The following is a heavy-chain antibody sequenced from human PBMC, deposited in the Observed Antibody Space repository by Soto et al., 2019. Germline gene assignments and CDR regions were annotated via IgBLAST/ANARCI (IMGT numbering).Heavy chain of an antibody. Sequence: QGQLVQSGGEVKKSGASVKVSCKASGYTFSRYGISWVRQAPGQGLEWMGWISGYNGDTNYAQKFQGRFTMTIDTSTTTAYMELRSLTSDDTALYYCAKNGQPPYYYYGLDVWGQGTTVTVSS. CDR3: AKNGQPPYYYYGLDV. CDR2: ISGYNGDT. V-gene: IGHV1-18*01. J-gene: IGHJ6*02. D-gene: IGHD2-8*01. CDR1: GYTFSRYG.